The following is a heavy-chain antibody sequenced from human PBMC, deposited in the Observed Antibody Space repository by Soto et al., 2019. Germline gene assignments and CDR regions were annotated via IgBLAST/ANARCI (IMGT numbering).Heavy chain of an antibody. Sequence: SETLSLTCAVSGGSFSGYYWSWIRQPPGKGLEWIGEINHSGSTNYNPSLKSRVTISVDTSKNQFSLKLSSVTAADTAVYYCARGELGIGGDAFDIWGQGTMVTVSS. V-gene: IGHV4-34*01. D-gene: IGHD7-27*01. CDR1: GGSFSGYY. J-gene: IGHJ3*02. CDR3: ARGELGIGGDAFDI. CDR2: INHSGST.